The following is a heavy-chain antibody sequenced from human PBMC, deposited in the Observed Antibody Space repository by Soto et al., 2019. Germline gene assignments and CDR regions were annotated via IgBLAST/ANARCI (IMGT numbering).Heavy chain of an antibody. D-gene: IGHD2-15*01. CDR2: ISGSGGST. CDR1: GFTFSSYA. V-gene: IGHV3-23*01. CDR3: ARDRQKALVVVAATGGFDY. Sequence: GGSLRLSCAASGFTFSSYAMSWVRQAPGKGLEWVSAISGSGGSTYYADSVKGRFTISRDNSNNMLYLEMNSLRPDDTAVYYCARDRQKALVVVAATGGFDYWGQGTPVTSPQ. J-gene: IGHJ4*02.